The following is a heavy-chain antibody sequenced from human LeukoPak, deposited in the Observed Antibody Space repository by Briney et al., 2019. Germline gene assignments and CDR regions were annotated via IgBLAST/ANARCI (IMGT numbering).Heavy chain of an antibody. V-gene: IGHV3-7*01. CDR2: MKEDGGEI. CDR1: AFTFSSYC. J-gene: IGHJ6*02. CDR3: ATYTHWVAGDV. D-gene: IGHD3-16*01. Sequence: GGSLRLSCEASAFTFSSYCMSWVRQAPGKGLEWVANMKEDGGEINYVDSVKGRFTISRDNAKNSLFLQMGSLRAEDTAVYYCATYTHWVAGDVWGQGNTVTVSS.